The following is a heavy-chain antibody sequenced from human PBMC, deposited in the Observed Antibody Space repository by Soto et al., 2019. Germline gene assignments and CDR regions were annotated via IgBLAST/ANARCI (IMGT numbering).Heavy chain of an antibody. V-gene: IGHV1-2*02. J-gene: IGHJ5*02. Sequence: QVQLVQSGAEVKKPGASVKVSCKAPRYIFTAYFLHWVRQAPGQRLEWMGWINPNNDATHYGLSFPGRFTITRDTYISTGYIEQTSLKSDETAVYYCASHGQGARFDTWGQGTLVIVSS. CDR1: RYIFTAYF. CDR2: INPNNDAT. CDR3: ASHGQGARFDT.